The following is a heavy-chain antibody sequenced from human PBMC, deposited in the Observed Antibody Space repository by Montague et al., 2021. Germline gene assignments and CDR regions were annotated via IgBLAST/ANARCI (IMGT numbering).Heavy chain of an antibody. Sequence: SLRLSCAASGFTFGGYAMSWVRQAPGKGLEWVSGTSATGGGTFYADSVKGRFIISRDNSKNTLFLQMNSLRADDTAVYYYAKNRAAPGRSSFDYWGQGTLVTVSS. CDR3: AKNRAAPGRSSFDY. V-gene: IGHV3-23*01. D-gene: IGHD6-13*01. J-gene: IGHJ4*02. CDR2: TSATGGGT. CDR1: GFTFGGYA.